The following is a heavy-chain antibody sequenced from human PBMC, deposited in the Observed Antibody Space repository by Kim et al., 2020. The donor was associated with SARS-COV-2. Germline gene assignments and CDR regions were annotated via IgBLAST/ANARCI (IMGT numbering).Heavy chain of an antibody. V-gene: IGHV3-9*01. J-gene: IGHJ4*02. Sequence: ADYVKGRFTISRDNTKNSLYLQMNSLRAEDTALYYCAKDLLSESAPDYWGQGTLVTVSS. D-gene: IGHD2-21*01. CDR3: AKDLLSESAPDY.